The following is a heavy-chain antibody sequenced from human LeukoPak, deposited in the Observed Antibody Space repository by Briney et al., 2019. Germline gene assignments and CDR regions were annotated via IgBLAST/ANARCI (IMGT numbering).Heavy chain of an antibody. CDR3: ASKTGYSSSWYGLVDAFDI. CDR1: GGSIRSGSYY. J-gene: IGHJ3*02. D-gene: IGHD6-13*01. CDR2: IYYSGST. V-gene: IGHV4-39*07. Sequence: PSETLSLTCSVSGGSIRSGSYYWGWIRQPPGKGLEWIGSIYYSGSTYYNPSLKSRVTISVDTSKNQFSLKLSSVTAADTAVYYCASKTGYSSSWYGLVDAFDIWGQGTMVTVSS.